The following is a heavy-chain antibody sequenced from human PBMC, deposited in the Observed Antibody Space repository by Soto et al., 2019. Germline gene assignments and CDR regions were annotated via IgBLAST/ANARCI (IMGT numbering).Heavy chain of an antibody. V-gene: IGHV1-3*01. CDR3: AREDGSGRFDSGDLDN. Sequence: QVRLVQSGAEVKKPGASVKVSCKASGYTFTNYAMHWVRQAPGQRPAWMGWVNGGNGHTLYSQKFQGRLTITRDTSASTAYMELSSLRSEDTAVYYCAREDGSGRFDSGDLDNWGQGTLVTVSS. CDR2: VNGGNGHT. J-gene: IGHJ4*02. D-gene: IGHD3-10*01. CDR1: GYTFTNYA.